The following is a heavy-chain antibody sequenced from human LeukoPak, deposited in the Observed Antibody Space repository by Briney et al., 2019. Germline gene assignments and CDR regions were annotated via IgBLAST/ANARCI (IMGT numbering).Heavy chain of an antibody. CDR2: AYYNSRWSN. J-gene: IGHJ4*02. CDR3: ARGYMKSGFDY. Sequence: LRLSCTISGDSVSSYITAWNWIRQSPSRGLQWLGRAYYNSRWSNDYAVSVESRITINPDTTRNQFSLQLKSVTPEDTAVYYCARGYMKSGFDYWGQGTLVTVSS. D-gene: IGHD1-1*01. CDR1: GDSVSSYITA. V-gene: IGHV6-1*01.